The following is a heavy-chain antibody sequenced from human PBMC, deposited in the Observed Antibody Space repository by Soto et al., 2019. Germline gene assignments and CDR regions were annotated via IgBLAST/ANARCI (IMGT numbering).Heavy chain of an antibody. CDR3: ARVRIAAAGRWDYYYYCMDV. Sequence: SETLSPTSPCYGRPFSEYCWSRLRQPPGKGLEWIGEINHSGSTNYNPSLKSRVTISVDTSKNQFSLKLSSVTAADTAVYYCARVRIAAAGRWDYYYYCMDVWGQGTTVT. D-gene: IGHD6-13*01. CDR1: GRPFSEYC. J-gene: IGHJ6*02. V-gene: IGHV4-34*01. CDR2: INHSGST.